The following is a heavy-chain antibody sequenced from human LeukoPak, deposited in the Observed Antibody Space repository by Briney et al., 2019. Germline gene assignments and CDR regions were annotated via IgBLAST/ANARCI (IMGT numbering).Heavy chain of an antibody. CDR1: GYTFTSYG. Sequence: ASVKVSCEASGYTFTSYGISWVRQAPGQGLEWMGWISAYNGNTNYAQKLQGRVTMTSDTSTSTAYMELRSLRSDDTAVYYCARVRFLAEPGFYYYYGMDVWGQGTTVTVSS. CDR2: ISAYNGNT. V-gene: IGHV1-18*01. J-gene: IGHJ6*02. D-gene: IGHD3-3*01. CDR3: ARVRFLAEPGFYYYYGMDV.